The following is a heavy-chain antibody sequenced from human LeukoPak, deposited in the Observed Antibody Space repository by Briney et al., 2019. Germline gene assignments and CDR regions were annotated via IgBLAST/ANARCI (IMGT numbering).Heavy chain of an antibody. CDR1: EFTFMSYA. Sequence: GSLRLSCAASEFTFMSYAMSWVRQAPGKGLEWVSTISGSSTATYYADSVKGRFTISRDNSQNTLYLQMNSLRAEDTAVYYCAKEYTSGWYFLGYYNYYYMDVWGKGTTVSVSS. CDR3: AKEYTSGWYFLGYYNYYYMDV. J-gene: IGHJ6*03. CDR2: ISGSSTAT. V-gene: IGHV3-23*01. D-gene: IGHD6-19*01.